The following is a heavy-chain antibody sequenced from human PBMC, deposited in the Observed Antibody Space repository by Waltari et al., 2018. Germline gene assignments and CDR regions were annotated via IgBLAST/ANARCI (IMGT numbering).Heavy chain of an antibody. CDR3: ARSSTTVTTFG. Sequence: EVQLVASGGGLVKAGGSLRLSWAAFGLPFSTYSMNWVRQAPGKGLEWVSSISSSSLDMSYADSVKGRVTISRDNAKNSLYLQMNSLRVEDTAVYYCARSSTTVTTFGWGQGTLVTVSS. CDR1: GLPFSTYS. D-gene: IGHD4-17*01. J-gene: IGHJ4*02. V-gene: IGHV3-21*01. CDR2: ISSSSLDM.